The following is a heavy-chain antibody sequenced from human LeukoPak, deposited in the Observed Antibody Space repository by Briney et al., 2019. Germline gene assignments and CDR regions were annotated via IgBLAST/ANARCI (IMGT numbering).Heavy chain of an antibody. CDR1: EFTFSSYG. J-gene: IGHJ4*02. CDR2: ISYDGSNK. D-gene: IGHD3-10*01. V-gene: IGHV3-30*18. Sequence: GGSLRLSCAASEFTFSSYGMHWVRQAPGKGLEWLALISYDGSNKYYADSVKGRFTISRDNSKNTLYLQMNSLRPEDTAVYYCAKGDPYGSGSYPVDYWGQGTLVTVSS. CDR3: AKGDPYGSGSYPVDY.